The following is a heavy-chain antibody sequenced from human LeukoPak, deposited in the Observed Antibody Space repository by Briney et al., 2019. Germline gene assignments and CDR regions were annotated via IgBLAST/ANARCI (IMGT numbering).Heavy chain of an antibody. Sequence: GGSLRLSCAASGFTFSSYWMHLVRQAPGKGLVWVSRINSDGSSTSYADSVKGRFTISRDNAKNTLYLQMKSLRAEDTAVYYCAIPFPSDSSGLYWGQGTLVTVSS. CDR3: AIPFPSDSSGLY. D-gene: IGHD3-22*01. J-gene: IGHJ4*02. V-gene: IGHV3-74*01. CDR2: INSDGSST. CDR1: GFTFSSYW.